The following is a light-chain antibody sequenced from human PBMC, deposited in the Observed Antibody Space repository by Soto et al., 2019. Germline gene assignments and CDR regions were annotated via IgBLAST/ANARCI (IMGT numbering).Light chain of an antibody. Sequence: QSALTQPASVSGSPGQSITIPCTGTSSDVGGYNYVSWYQQHPGKAPKLMIYEVSNRPSGASDRFSGSKYGNTASLSISGLQTEDEAEYYCSSYTSSNTLIFGGGTQLTVL. CDR2: EVS. CDR3: SSYTSSNTLI. CDR1: SSDVGGYNY. J-gene: IGLJ2*01. V-gene: IGLV2-14*01.